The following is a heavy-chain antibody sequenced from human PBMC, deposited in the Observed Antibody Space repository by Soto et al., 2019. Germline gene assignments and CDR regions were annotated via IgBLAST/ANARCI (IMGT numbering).Heavy chain of an antibody. D-gene: IGHD1-1*01. CDR1: GFAFSSYA. CDR2: ISYDGSNK. J-gene: IGHJ6*02. CDR3: ARNGVGYYYGMDV. V-gene: IGHV3-30*04. Sequence: GGSLRLSCAAPGFAFSSYALHWVRQAPGKGLEWVAVISYDGSNKYYADSVKGRFTISRDNSKNTLYLQMNSLRAEDTAVYYCARNGVGYYYGMDVWGHGTTVTVSS.